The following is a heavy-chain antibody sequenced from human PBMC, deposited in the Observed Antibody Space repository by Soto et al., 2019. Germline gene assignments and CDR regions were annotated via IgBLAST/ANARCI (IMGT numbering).Heavy chain of an antibody. V-gene: IGHV1-69*01. Sequence: SVKVSCKASGGPFSNHAISWVRQAPGQVLELVGGIIPMFPTADYAQRFQGIVTITADDSTTTVYMEFNGLRSEDTAMYYCARDDEXYCGGDCYRYFYYGMDVWGQGTTVTVSS. CDR1: GGPFSNHA. J-gene: IGHJ6*02. CDR2: IIPMFPTA. D-gene: IGHD2-21*02. CDR3: ARDDEXYCGGDCYRYFYYGMDV.